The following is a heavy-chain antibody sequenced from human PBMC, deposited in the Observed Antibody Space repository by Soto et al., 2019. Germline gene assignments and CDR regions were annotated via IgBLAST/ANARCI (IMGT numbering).Heavy chain of an antibody. CDR1: GYTFTDYY. CDR2: IKPKNGAT. J-gene: IGHJ6*02. D-gene: IGHD1-20*01. Sequence: QVQLVQSGTEVKYPGASVKVSCKASGYTFTDYYIHWVRQAPGQGLEWMGWIKPKNGATYYSQKSQGRVTVTRDSSISTAYMEVRRLTSDDTAVYFCAREPITTPRGYYYYGMDVWGQGTTVTVSS. V-gene: IGHV1-2*02. CDR3: AREPITTPRGYYYYGMDV.